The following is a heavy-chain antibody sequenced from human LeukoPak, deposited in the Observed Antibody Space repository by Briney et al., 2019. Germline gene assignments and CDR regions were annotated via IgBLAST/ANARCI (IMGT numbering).Heavy chain of an antibody. J-gene: IGHJ3*02. CDR2: IYHSGST. CDR3: ARYGSSGWYDAFDI. Sequence: SETLSLTCTVSGGSISSSSYYWGWIRQPPGKGLEWIGSIYHSGSTYYNPSLKSRVTISVDTSKNQFSLKLSSVTAADTAVYYCARYGSSGWYDAFDIWGQGTMVTVSS. D-gene: IGHD6-19*01. CDR1: GGSISSSSYY. V-gene: IGHV4-39*07.